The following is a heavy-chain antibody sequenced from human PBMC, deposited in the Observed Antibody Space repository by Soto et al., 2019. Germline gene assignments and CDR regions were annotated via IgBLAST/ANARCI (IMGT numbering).Heavy chain of an antibody. CDR3: ARVEWFGDQALDY. CDR2: IYYSGST. CDR1: GGSISSGGYY. V-gene: IGHV4-31*03. Sequence: SETLSLTCTVPGGSISSGGYYWSWIRQHPGKGLEWIGYIYYSGSTYYNPSLKSRVTISVDTSKSQFSLKLSSVTAADTAVYYCARVEWFGDQALDYWGQGTLVTVSS. D-gene: IGHD3-10*01. J-gene: IGHJ4*02.